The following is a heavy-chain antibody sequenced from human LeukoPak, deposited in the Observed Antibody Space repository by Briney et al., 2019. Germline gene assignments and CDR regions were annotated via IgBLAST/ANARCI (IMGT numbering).Heavy chain of an antibody. D-gene: IGHD6-19*01. CDR3: ARGPWLFDY. CDR1: GFTFSSYA. CDR2: ISYDGSNK. Sequence: GGSLRLSCAASGFTFSSYAMHWVRQAPGKGLEWVAVISYDGSNKYYADSVKGRFTISRDNSKNTLYLQMNSLRAEDTAVYYCARGPWLFDYWGQGTLVTVSS. V-gene: IGHV3-30-3*01. J-gene: IGHJ4*02.